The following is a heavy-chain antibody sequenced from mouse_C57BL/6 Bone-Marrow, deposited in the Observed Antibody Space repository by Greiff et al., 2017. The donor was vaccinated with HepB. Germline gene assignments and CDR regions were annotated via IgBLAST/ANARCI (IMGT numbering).Heavy chain of an antibody. V-gene: IGHV1-81*01. D-gene: IGHD1-1*01. CDR1: GYTFTSYG. J-gene: IGHJ4*01. CDR2: IYPRSGNT. CDR3: ARYPHYYGSSYLYYAMDY. Sequence: VQWVESGAELARPGASVKLSCKASGYTFTSYGISWVKQRTGPGLEWIGEIYPRSGNTYYNEKFKGKATLTADKSSSTAYMELRSLTSEDSAVYFCARYPHYYGSSYLYYAMDYWGQGTSVTVSS.